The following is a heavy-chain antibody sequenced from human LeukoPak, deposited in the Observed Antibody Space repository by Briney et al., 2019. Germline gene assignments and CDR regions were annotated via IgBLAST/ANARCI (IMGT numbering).Heavy chain of an antibody. D-gene: IGHD4-11*01. CDR3: AHRRQYSNYCFDY. J-gene: IGHJ4*02. CDR2: IYWDDDQ. CDR1: GFSLNTSGVG. Sequence: SGPTLVKPTQTLTVTCTFSGFSLNTSGVGVGWIRQPPGKALEWLALIYWDDDQRYNPSLNNRLTVTKDTSRNQVVLTMTNMDPLDTATYYCAHRRQYSNYCFDYWGQGILVTVSS. V-gene: IGHV2-5*02.